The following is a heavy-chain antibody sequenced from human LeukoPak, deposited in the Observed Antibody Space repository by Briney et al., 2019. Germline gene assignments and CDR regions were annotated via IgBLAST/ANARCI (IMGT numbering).Heavy chain of an antibody. Sequence: GASVKVSCKASGYTFTSYGISWVRQAPGQGLEWMGWISAYNGNTNYAQKLQGRVTMTTDTSTSTAYMELRNLRSDDTAVYYCARGSGGYSSSWYYFDYWGQGTLVTVSS. CDR3: ARGSGGYSSSWYYFDY. D-gene: IGHD6-13*01. CDR1: GYTFTSYG. J-gene: IGHJ4*02. CDR2: ISAYNGNT. V-gene: IGHV1-18*01.